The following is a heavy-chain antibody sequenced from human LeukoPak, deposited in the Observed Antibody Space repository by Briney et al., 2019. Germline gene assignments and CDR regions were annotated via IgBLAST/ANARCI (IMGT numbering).Heavy chain of an antibody. Sequence: GASVKVSCKASGYTFTSYDINWVRQATGQGLEWMGWMNPNSGNTGYAQKFQGRVTMTRNTSISAAYMELSSLRSEDTALHYCARAAWVSTSSKYYFDNWGQGTLVTVSS. J-gene: IGHJ4*02. CDR1: GYTFTSYD. V-gene: IGHV1-8*01. CDR3: ARAAWVSTSSKYYFDN. CDR2: MNPNSGNT. D-gene: IGHD2-21*01.